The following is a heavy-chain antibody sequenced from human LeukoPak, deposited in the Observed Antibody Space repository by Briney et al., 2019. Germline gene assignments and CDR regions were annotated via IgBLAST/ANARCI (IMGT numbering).Heavy chain of an antibody. CDR1: GFTFSSYS. CDR3: VREGIYGAYFDY. J-gene: IGHJ4*02. Sequence: PGGSLRLSCAASGFTFSSYSMNWVRQAPGEGLEWVSSISSSSSYIYYADSVKGRFTISRDNAKNSLYLQMNSLRAEDTAVYYCVREGIYGAYFDYWGQGTLVTVSS. D-gene: IGHD4/OR15-4a*01. V-gene: IGHV3-21*01. CDR2: ISSSSSYI.